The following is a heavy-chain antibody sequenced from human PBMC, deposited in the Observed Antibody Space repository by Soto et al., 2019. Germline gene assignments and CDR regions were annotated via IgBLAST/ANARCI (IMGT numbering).Heavy chain of an antibody. Sequence: QVQLVQSGAEVEKPGASVTVSCKASGYSFSQYYLHWVRQAPGQGPEWMGWINPNSGATKYEQKFQGRVTMTRDTSVRTAFMELKWLQSDDTAVYYCARESGGATATLDYYYFYMDVWGRGTTVTVSS. J-gene: IGHJ6*03. CDR2: INPNSGAT. CDR3: ARESGGATATLDYYYFYMDV. D-gene: IGHD5-12*01. V-gene: IGHV1-2*02. CDR1: GYSFSQYY.